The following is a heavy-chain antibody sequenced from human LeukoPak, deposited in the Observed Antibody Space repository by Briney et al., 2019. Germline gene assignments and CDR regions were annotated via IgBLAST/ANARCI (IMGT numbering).Heavy chain of an antibody. CDR2: IYYSGST. CDR3: ARDRGYYYGMDV. CDR1: GGSISSYY. V-gene: IGHV4-59*01. Sequence: SETLSLTCTVSGGSISSYYWSWIRQPPGKGLEWIGYIYYSGSTNYNPSLKSRVTISVDTSKNQFPLKLSSVTAADTAVYYCARDRGYYYGMDVWGQGTTVTVSS. J-gene: IGHJ6*02.